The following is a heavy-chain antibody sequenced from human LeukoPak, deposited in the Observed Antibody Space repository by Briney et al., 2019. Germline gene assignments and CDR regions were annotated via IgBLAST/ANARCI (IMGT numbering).Heavy chain of an antibody. CDR1: GYTFTSYG. V-gene: IGHV1-18*01. J-gene: IGHJ4*02. Sequence: ASVKVSCQASGYTFTSYGISWVRQAPGQGLEWMGWISAYNGNTNYAQKLQGRVTMTTDTSTSTAYMELRSLRSDDTAVYYCARGDYDILTGHFDYWGQGTLVTVSS. CDR2: ISAYNGNT. D-gene: IGHD3-9*01. CDR3: ARGDYDILTGHFDY.